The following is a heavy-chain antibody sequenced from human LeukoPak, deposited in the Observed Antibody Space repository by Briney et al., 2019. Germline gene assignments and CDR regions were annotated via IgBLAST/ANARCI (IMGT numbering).Heavy chain of an antibody. CDR3: ARDKAAVGNDY. D-gene: IGHD6-13*01. CDR1: GCTFSSYA. V-gene: IGHV3-64*01. Sequence: PGGSLRLSCAASGCTFSSYAMHWVRQAPGKGLEYVSVISTNGDRTYYANSVKGRFTISRDNSKNTLYLQMGSLRPEDMAVYYCARDKAAVGNDYWGLGTLVTVSS. CDR2: ISTNGDRT. J-gene: IGHJ4*02.